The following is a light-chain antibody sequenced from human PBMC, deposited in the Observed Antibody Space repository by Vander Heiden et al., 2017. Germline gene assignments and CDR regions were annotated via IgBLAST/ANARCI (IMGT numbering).Light chain of an antibody. CDR3: QQYGSSPTWT. CDR1: QSVSSSY. Sequence: EIVLTQSPGTQSLSPGERATLSCRASQSVSSSYLAWYQQKPGQAPRLLIYGASSRATGIPDRFSGSGSGTDFTLTISRLEPEDFAVYNCQQYGSSPTWTFGQGTKVEIK. V-gene: IGKV3-20*01. J-gene: IGKJ1*01. CDR2: GAS.